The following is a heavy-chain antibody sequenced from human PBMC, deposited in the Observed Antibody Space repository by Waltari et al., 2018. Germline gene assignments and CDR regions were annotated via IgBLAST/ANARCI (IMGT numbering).Heavy chain of an antibody. CDR3: ARGLVAAAGRHYFDY. CDR1: GGSFSGYY. J-gene: IGHJ4*02. Sequence: QVQLQQWGAGLLKPSETLSLTCAVYGGSFSGYYWSWIRQPPGKGLEWIGEINHSGSTNYNPSLKSRVTISVDTSKNQVSLKLSSVTAADTAVYYCARGLVAAAGRHYFDYWGQGTLVTVSS. V-gene: IGHV4-34*01. D-gene: IGHD6-13*01. CDR2: INHSGST.